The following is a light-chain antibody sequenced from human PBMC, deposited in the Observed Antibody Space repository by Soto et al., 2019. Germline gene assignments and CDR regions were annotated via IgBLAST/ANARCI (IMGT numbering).Light chain of an antibody. Sequence: QSALTQPPSASGSPGQSGTISCTGNSSDVGGYNYVSWFRQHPGKAPKLMIYEVTKRPSGVPDRFSGSKSGNTASLTVSGLQAEDEADYYCISYAGSNNFVVFGGGTKLTVL. J-gene: IGLJ2*01. CDR1: SSDVGGYNY. CDR3: ISYAGSNNFVV. CDR2: EVT. V-gene: IGLV2-8*01.